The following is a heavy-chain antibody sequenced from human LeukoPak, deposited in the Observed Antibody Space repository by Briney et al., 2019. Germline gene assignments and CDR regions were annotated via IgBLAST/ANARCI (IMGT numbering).Heavy chain of an antibody. V-gene: IGHV1-69*04. CDR3: ARTHGYNQLDY. CDR1: GYTFTSYD. J-gene: IGHJ4*02. D-gene: IGHD5-12*01. CDR2: IIPILGIA. Sequence: GASVKVSCKASGYTFTSYDIHWVRQTTGQGLEWMGRIIPILGIANYAQKFQGRVTITADKSTSTAYMELSSLRSKDTAVYYCARTHGYNQLDYWGQGTLVTVSS.